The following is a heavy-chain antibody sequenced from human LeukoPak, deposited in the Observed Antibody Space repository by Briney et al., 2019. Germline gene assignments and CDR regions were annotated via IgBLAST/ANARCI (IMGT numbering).Heavy chain of an antibody. CDR3: AIDPNWGTHS. Sequence: GGSLRLSCAASGFTFSRYSVNWVRQAPGKGLEWVSCITGSSDYIFYADSVRGRFTISRDNAKNALYLQMNSLRVEDTAVYYCAIDPNWGTHSWGQGVLVTVSS. CDR2: ITGSSDYI. CDR1: GFTFSRYS. D-gene: IGHD7-27*01. J-gene: IGHJ4*02. V-gene: IGHV3-21*04.